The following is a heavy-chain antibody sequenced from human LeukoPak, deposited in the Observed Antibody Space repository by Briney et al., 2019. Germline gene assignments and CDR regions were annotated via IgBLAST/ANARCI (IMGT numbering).Heavy chain of an antibody. CDR1: GFTFSSYG. CDR3: AKGHYSGWSSFDY. J-gene: IGHJ4*02. CDR2: IRYDGSNK. D-gene: IGHD6-19*01. V-gene: IGHV3-30*02. Sequence: GGSLRLSCAASGFTFSSYGMHWVRQAPGKGLEWVAFIRYDGSNKYYTDSVKGRFTISRDNSKNTLYLQMNSLRAEDTAVYYCAKGHYSGWSSFDYWGQGTLVTVSS.